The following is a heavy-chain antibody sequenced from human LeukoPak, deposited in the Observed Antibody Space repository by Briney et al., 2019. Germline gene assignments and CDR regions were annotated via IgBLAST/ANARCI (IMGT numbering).Heavy chain of an antibody. Sequence: ASVKVSCKASGGTFSSYAISWVRQAPGQGLEWMGGTIPIFGTANYAQKFQGRVTITTDESTSTAYMELSSLRSEDTAAYYCASRPRKGGHYYYYYMDVWGKGTTVTVSS. D-gene: IGHD1-14*01. J-gene: IGHJ6*03. CDR2: TIPIFGTA. CDR1: GGTFSSYA. CDR3: ASRPRKGGHYYYYYMDV. V-gene: IGHV1-69*05.